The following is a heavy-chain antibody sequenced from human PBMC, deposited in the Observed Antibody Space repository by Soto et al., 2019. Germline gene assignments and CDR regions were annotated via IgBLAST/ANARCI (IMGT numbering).Heavy chain of an antibody. D-gene: IGHD3-10*01. Sequence: QVQLVESGGGVVQPGRSLRLSCAASGFTFSSYGIHWVRQAPGKGLEWVAVISYDGSNKYYADSVKGRFTISRDNSKNTLYMQMNSLRAEDTAVYYCAKDPYGSGPPLGWFDPWGQGTLVTVSS. V-gene: IGHV3-30*18. J-gene: IGHJ5*02. CDR2: ISYDGSNK. CDR1: GFTFSSYG. CDR3: AKDPYGSGPPLGWFDP.